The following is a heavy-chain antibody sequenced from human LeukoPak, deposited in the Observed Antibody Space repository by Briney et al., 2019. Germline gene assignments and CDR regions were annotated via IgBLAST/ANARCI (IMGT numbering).Heavy chain of an antibody. Sequence: PGGSLTLSCAASEFIFSNYWMFWIRQTPGEGLQYVSLINTDGSRTEYADSVKRRFTISRDNAKNTLYLQMSSLRAEDTAVYYCVRDSSRALEVWGQGTPVTVSS. V-gene: IGHV3-74*03. CDR1: EFIFSNYW. CDR2: INTDGSRT. J-gene: IGHJ6*02. CDR3: VRDSSRALEV.